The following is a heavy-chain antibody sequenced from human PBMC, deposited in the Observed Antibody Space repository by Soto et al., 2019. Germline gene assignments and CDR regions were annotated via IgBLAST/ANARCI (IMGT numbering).Heavy chain of an antibody. CDR1: GGSISSYY. D-gene: IGHD3-9*01. V-gene: IGHV4-59*01. Sequence: TLSLTCTVSGGSISSYYWSWIRQPPGKGLEWIGYIYNSVTTNYNPSLKSRAPISVDTSQKQFSLELSLATAADTAVYYCSREGECAGYVFWGQGTLVTVSS. CDR2: IYNSVTT. J-gene: IGHJ4*02. CDR3: SREGECAGYVF.